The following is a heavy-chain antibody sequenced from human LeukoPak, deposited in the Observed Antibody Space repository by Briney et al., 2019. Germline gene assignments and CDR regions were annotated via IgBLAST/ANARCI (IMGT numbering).Heavy chain of an antibody. Sequence: SETLSLTCAVYGGSFSGYYWSWIRQPPGKGLEWTGEINHSGSTNYNPSLKSRVTISVDTSKNQFSLKLSSVTAADTAVYYCARARDSSGYYYYFDYWGQGTLVTVSS. V-gene: IGHV4-34*01. CDR1: GGSFSGYY. CDR2: INHSGST. J-gene: IGHJ4*02. D-gene: IGHD3-22*01. CDR3: ARARDSSGYYYYFDY.